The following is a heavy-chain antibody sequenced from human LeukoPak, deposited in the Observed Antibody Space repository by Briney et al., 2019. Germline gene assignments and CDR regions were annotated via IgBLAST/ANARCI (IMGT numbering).Heavy chain of an antibody. Sequence: GGSLRLSCAASGFTFSSYGMHWVRQAPGKGLEWVAVISYDGSNKYYADSVKGRFTISRDNSKNTLNLQMNSLRAEDTAVYYCAKGVLAGKWGYFDYWGQGTLVTVSS. J-gene: IGHJ4*02. CDR3: AKGVLAGKWGYFDY. D-gene: IGHD1-26*01. V-gene: IGHV3-30*18. CDR2: ISYDGSNK. CDR1: GFTFSSYG.